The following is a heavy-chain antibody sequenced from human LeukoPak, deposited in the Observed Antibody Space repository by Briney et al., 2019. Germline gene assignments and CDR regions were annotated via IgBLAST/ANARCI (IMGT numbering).Heavy chain of an antibody. CDR2: INSDGSST. CDR1: GFTFSSYW. D-gene: IGHD6-13*01. J-gene: IGHJ4*02. Sequence: GGYLRLSCAASGFTFSSYWMHWVRQAPGKGLVWVSRINSDGSSTSYADSVKGRFTISRDNAKTTLYLQMNSLRAEDTAVYYCARSGSSWYSAFDYWGQGTLVTVSS. CDR3: ARSGSSWYSAFDY. V-gene: IGHV3-74*01.